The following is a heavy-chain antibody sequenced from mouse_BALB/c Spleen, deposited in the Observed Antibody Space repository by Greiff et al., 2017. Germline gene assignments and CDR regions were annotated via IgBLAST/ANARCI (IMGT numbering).Heavy chain of an antibody. Sequence: EVQVVESGGGLVQPGGSRKLSCAASGFTFSSFGMHWVRQAPEKGLEWVAYISSGSSTIYYADTVKGRFTISRDNPKNTLFLQMTSLRSEDTAMYYCARSGFLYYAMDYWGQGTSVTVSS. CDR1: GFTFSSFG. J-gene: IGHJ4*01. V-gene: IGHV5-17*02. D-gene: IGHD3-1*01. CDR3: ARSGFLYYAMDY. CDR2: ISSGSSTI.